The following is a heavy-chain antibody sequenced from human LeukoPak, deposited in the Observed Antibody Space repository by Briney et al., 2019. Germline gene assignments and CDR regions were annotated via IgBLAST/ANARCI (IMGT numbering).Heavy chain of an antibody. Sequence: ASVKVSCKASGGTFSSYAISWVRQAPGQGLEWMGRIIPIIGIASYAQKFQGRVTMTRDTSTSTVYMELSSLRSEDTAVYYCARDNDPYGMDVWGQGTTVTVSS. CDR2: IIPIIGIA. CDR3: ARDNDPYGMDV. J-gene: IGHJ6*02. V-gene: IGHV1-69*04. D-gene: IGHD1-1*01. CDR1: GGTFSSYA.